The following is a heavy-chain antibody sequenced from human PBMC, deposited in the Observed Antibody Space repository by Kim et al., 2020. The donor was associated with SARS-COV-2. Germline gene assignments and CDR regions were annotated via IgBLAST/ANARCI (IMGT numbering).Heavy chain of an antibody. D-gene: IGHD3-22*01. J-gene: IGHJ6*02. V-gene: IGHV4-4*07. CDR3: ARAFSYYYDNSGYYYYYYGMDV. CDR1: GGSISSYY. Sequence: SETLSLTCTVSGGSISSYYWSWIRQPAGKGLEWIGRIYTSGSTNYNPSLKSRVTMSVDTSKNQFSLKLSSVTAADTAVYYCARAFSYYYDNSGYYYYYYGMDVWGQGTTVTVSS. CDR2: IYTSGST.